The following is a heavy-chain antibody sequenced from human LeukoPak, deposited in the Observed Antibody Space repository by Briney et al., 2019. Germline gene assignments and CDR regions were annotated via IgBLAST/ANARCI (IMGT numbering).Heavy chain of an antibody. CDR1: GFTFSGYA. V-gene: IGHV3-23*01. Sequence: GGSLRLSCAASGFTFSGYAMSWVRQAPGKGLEWVSSISGSGTGTYYADSVKGRFTISRDNSKNTLYLQMNSLRAEDTAVYYCAKDPGALRRLDYWGQGTLVTVSS. D-gene: IGHD3-10*01. CDR3: AKDPGALRRLDY. CDR2: ISGSGTGT. J-gene: IGHJ4*02.